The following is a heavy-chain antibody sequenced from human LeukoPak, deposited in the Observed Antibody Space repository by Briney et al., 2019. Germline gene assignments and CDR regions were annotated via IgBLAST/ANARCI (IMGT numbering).Heavy chain of an antibody. CDR2: IYHSGST. Sequence: NSSETLSLTCTVSGYSISSGYYWGWIRQPPGKGLEWIGSIYHSGSTYYNPSLKSRVTISVDTSKNQFSLKLCSVTAADTAVYYCARGSVVPAAPVFDYWGQGTLVTVSS. D-gene: IGHD2-2*01. CDR1: GYSISSGYY. J-gene: IGHJ4*02. CDR3: ARGSVVPAAPVFDY. V-gene: IGHV4-38-2*02.